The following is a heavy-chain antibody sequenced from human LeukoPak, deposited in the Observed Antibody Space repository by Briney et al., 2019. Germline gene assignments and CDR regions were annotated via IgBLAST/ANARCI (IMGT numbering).Heavy chain of an antibody. CDR3: AKGGDYVWGSYYPNDAFDI. J-gene: IGHJ3*02. V-gene: IGHV3-30*02. CDR1: GFTFSRFG. CDR2: INYDGSKE. Sequence: GGSLRLSCAASGFTFSRFGMHWVRQAPGKGLEWVTFINYDGSKEYYADSVKGRFTISRDSSKNTLYLQMNSLRAEDTAVYYCAKGGDYVWGSYYPNDAFDIWGQGTMVTVSS. D-gene: IGHD3-16*01.